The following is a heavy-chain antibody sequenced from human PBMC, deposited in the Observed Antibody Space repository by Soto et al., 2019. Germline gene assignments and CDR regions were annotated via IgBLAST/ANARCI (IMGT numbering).Heavy chain of an antibody. CDR3: ARAEPLLPWIQLWLWHGKTRHYYYGMDV. CDR2: MNPNSGNT. V-gene: IGHV1-8*01. Sequence: QVQLVQSGAEVKKPGASVKVSCKASGYTFTSYDINWVRQATGQGLEWMGWMNPNSGNTGYAQKFQGRVTMTRNTSISTAYMELSSLRSEDTAVYYGARAEPLLPWIQLWLWHGKTRHYYYGMDVWGQGTTVTVS. J-gene: IGHJ6*02. D-gene: IGHD5-18*01. CDR1: GYTFTSYD.